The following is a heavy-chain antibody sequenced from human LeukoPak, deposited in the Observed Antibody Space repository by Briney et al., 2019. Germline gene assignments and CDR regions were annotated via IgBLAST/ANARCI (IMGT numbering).Heavy chain of an antibody. V-gene: IGHV1-69*05. J-gene: IGHJ4*02. D-gene: IGHD7-27*01. Sequence: GASVKVSCKASGGTFSSYAISWVRQAPGQGLEWMGGIIPIFGTANYAQKFQGRVTITTDESTSTAYMELSSLRSEDTAVYYCAARELRRRGTGGGCFDYWGQGTLVTVSS. CDR3: AARELRRRGTGGGCFDY. CDR1: GGTFSSYA. CDR2: IIPIFGTA.